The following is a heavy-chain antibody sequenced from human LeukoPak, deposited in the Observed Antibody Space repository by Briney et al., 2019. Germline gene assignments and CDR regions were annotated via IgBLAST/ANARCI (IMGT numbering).Heavy chain of an antibody. CDR3: ARERGYYDSSGQNYYYYYMDV. CDR2: ISSSSSTI. D-gene: IGHD3-22*01. J-gene: IGHJ6*03. Sequence: GGSLRLSCAASGFTFSSYSMNWVRQAPGKGLEWVSYISSSSSTIYYADSVKGRFTISRDNAKNSLYLQMNSLRAEDTAVYYCARERGYYDSSGQNYYYYYMDVWGKGTTVTVSS. CDR1: GFTFSSYS. V-gene: IGHV3-48*01.